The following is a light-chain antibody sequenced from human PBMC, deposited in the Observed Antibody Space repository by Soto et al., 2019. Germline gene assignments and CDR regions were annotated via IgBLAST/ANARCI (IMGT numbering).Light chain of an antibody. Sequence: QSVLTQAPSTSGTPVQRVTISCSGTISNIGGNTVNWYQQVPGTAPKLLIYRDDQRPSGVPDRFSGSKSATSASLAISGLQSDDEADYYCAAWDDGLNGWLFGGGTQLTVL. CDR1: ISNIGGNT. CDR3: AAWDDGLNGWL. J-gene: IGLJ2*01. V-gene: IGLV1-44*01. CDR2: RDD.